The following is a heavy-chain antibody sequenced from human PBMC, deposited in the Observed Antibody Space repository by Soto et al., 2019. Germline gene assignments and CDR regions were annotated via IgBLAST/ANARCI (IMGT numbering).Heavy chain of an antibody. J-gene: IGHJ4*02. CDR3: AHRPSGWYHFDF. V-gene: IGHV2-5*01. CDR2: IYWNDDN. CDR1: GFSLSTSGLG. D-gene: IGHD6-19*01. Sequence: QITLKESGPTLVRPTQTLTLTCTFSGFSLSTSGLGVGWIRQPPGKSLEWLALIYWNDDNRYSPYLKARLTTTKDTSKNQVVLTRTHMDPVDTATYYWAHRPSGWYHFDFWGQGTLVTVSS.